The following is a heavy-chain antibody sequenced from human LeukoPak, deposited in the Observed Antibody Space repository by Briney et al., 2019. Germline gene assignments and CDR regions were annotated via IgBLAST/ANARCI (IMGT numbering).Heavy chain of an antibody. J-gene: IGHJ4*02. CDR2: ISLNSGSI. V-gene: IGHV3-9*01. CDR3: AKDQHSSGWPEPYFDY. Sequence: GRSLRLSCAASGFTFDDYAMHWVRQAPGKGLEWVGGISLNSGSIGYADSVKGRFTISRDNAKNSLYLQMNSLRAEDTALYYCAKDQHSSGWPEPYFDYWGQGTLVTVSS. CDR1: GFTFDDYA. D-gene: IGHD6-19*01.